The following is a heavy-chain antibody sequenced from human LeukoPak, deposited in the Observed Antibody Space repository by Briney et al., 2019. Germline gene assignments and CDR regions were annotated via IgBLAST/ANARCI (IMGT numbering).Heavy chain of an antibody. CDR3: ARGRHYYDSSDYYYEGDAFDI. Sequence: ASVKVSCKASGDTFTGYYMHWVRQAPGQGLEWMGIINPSGGSTSYAQKFQGRVTMTRDMSTSTVCMELSSLRPEDTAVYYCARGRHYYDSSDYYYEGDAFDIWGQGTVVTVSS. V-gene: IGHV1-46*01. D-gene: IGHD3-22*01. CDR1: GDTFTGYY. J-gene: IGHJ3*02. CDR2: INPSGGST.